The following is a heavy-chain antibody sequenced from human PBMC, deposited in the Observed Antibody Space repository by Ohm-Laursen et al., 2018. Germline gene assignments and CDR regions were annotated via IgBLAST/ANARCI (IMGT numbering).Heavy chain of an antibody. V-gene: IGHV1-8*01. J-gene: IGHJ3*02. Sequence: GASVKVSCKASGYTFTSYDINWVRQATGQGLEWMGWMNPNSGNTGYAQKFQGRVTMTRNTSISTAYMELSSLRSEDTAVYYCAAGGSTMIDYAFDIWGQGTMVTVSS. CDR3: AAGGSTMIDYAFDI. D-gene: IGHD3-22*01. CDR2: MNPNSGNT. CDR1: GYTFTSYD.